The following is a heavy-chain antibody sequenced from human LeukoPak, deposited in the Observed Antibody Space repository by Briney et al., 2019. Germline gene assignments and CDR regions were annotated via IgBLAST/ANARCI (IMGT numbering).Heavy chain of an antibody. V-gene: IGHV1-18*01. Sequence: GASVKVSCKASGYTFTSYGISWVRQAPGQGPEWMGWISGSNGNTNYAQKFQGRVSMTADTSTSTAYMELRTLRSDDTAVYYCARSGRGTYYYFDLWGQGTLVTVSS. CDR2: ISGSNGNT. CDR3: ARSGRGTYYYFDL. D-gene: IGHD1-26*01. CDR1: GYTFTSYG. J-gene: IGHJ4*02.